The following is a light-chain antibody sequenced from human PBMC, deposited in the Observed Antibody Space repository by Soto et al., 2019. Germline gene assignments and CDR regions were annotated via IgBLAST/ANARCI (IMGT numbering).Light chain of an antibody. CDR3: HQYNNWPPNT. CDR2: AAS. CDR1: QSVGSN. V-gene: IGKV3-15*01. J-gene: IGKJ2*01. Sequence: ETVMTQSPVTLSVSPGERATLSCRASQSVGSNLAWYQQKPGQAPRLLIYAASTRAPGIPARFSGSGSRTEFTLTISSLQSEDFAFYYCHQYNNWPPNTFGQGTKLEI.